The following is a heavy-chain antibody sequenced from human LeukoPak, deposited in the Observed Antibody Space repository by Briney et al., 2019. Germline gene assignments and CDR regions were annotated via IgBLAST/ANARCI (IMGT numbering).Heavy chain of an antibody. V-gene: IGHV4-59*08. CDR3: ARHNRQGSSCPEFDY. D-gene: IGHD6-13*01. CDR1: GGSISSYY. CDR2: IYYSGST. J-gene: IGHJ4*02. Sequence: SETLSLTCTVSGGSISSYYWSWIRQPPGKGLEWIGYIYYSGSTNYNPSLKSRVTISVDTSKNQFSLKLSSVTAADTAVYYCARHNRQGSSCPEFDYWGQGTLVTVSS.